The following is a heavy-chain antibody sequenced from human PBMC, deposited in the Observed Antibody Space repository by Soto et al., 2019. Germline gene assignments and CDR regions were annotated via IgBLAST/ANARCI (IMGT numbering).Heavy chain of an antibody. J-gene: IGHJ5*02. V-gene: IGHV1-69*01. D-gene: IGHD3-10*01. CDR1: GGTFSSYA. CDR3: AQSLGFYYGSGIPQDNWFDP. Sequence: QVQLVQSGAEVKKPGSSVKASCKASGGTFSSYAINWVRQAPGHGRDWMGGIIPIFGTANYAQTFQGRVTITADESTSTADMELSSLRSEDMAVYYCAQSLGFYYGSGIPQDNWFDPWGQGTLVTVSS. CDR2: IIPIFGTA.